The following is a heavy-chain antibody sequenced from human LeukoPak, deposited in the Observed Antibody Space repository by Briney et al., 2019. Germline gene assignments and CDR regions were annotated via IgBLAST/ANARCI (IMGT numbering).Heavy chain of an antibody. D-gene: IGHD5-18*01. CDR1: GGSISNNNHY. J-gene: IGHJ4*02. Sequence: SETLSLTCTVSGGSISNNNHYWGWIRQPPGKGLEWIGSIYYSGSTYYNPSLKSRVTISVDTSKNQFSLKLSSVTAADTAVYYCARDKGYSYGGLDYWGQGTLVTVSS. CDR3: ARDKGYSYGGLDY. V-gene: IGHV4-39*07. CDR2: IYYSGST.